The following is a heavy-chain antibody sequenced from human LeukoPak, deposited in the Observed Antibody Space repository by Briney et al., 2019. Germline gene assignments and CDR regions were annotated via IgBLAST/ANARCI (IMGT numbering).Heavy chain of an antibody. V-gene: IGHV3-23*01. CDR3: ANGRSSSGALQHDY. D-gene: IGHD6-19*01. J-gene: IGHJ4*02. Sequence: GGPLRLSCAVSGFTFSSYAMSWVRQAPGKGLEWVSAISAGGGSTYYADSVKGRFTISRDNSKNTLYLQMNSLRAEDTALYFCANGRSSSGALQHDYWGQGTLVTVSS. CDR1: GFTFSSYA. CDR2: ISAGGGST.